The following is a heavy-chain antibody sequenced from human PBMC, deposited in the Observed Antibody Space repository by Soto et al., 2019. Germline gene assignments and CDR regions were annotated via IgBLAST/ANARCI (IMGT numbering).Heavy chain of an antibody. V-gene: IGHV4-39*01. Sequence: QLQLQESGPGLVKPSETLSLTCTVSGGSISSSSYYWGWIRQPPGKGLEWIGSIYYSGSTYYNPSLKSRVTISVDTSKNQFSLKLSSVTAADTAVYYCARQGIQLWPFDPWGQGTLVTVSS. CDR2: IYYSGST. CDR1: GGSISSSSYY. CDR3: ARQGIQLWPFDP. J-gene: IGHJ5*02. D-gene: IGHD5-18*01.